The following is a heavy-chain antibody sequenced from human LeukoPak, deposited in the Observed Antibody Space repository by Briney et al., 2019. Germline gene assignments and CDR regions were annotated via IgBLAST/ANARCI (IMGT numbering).Heavy chain of an antibody. CDR2: IYHSGST. J-gene: IGHJ4*02. CDR3: ARSIQLWSRFDY. Sequence: SETLSLTCAVSGGSISSSNWWSWVRQPPGKGLEWIGEIYHSGSTNYNPSLKSRVTISVDTSKNQFSLKLSSVTAADTAVYYCARSIQLWSRFDYWGQGTLVTVSS. V-gene: IGHV4-4*02. D-gene: IGHD5-18*01. CDR1: GGSISSSNW.